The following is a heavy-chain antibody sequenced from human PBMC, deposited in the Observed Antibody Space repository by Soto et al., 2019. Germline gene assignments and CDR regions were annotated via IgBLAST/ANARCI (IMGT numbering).Heavy chain of an antibody. D-gene: IGHD2-8*01. V-gene: IGHV1-18*01. J-gene: IGHJ6*02. CDR2: VSANNGNT. CDR3: ARDIESVTAKHFFYYYAMDV. Sequence: SVKVSCKDSGFTFSNYGLNWVRQAPRQGLEWMGWVSANNGNTNYAQNLQGRVSMTTDTSTSTAYMELRGLTFDDTAVYYCARDIESVTAKHFFYYYAMDVWGQ. CDR1: GFTFSNYG.